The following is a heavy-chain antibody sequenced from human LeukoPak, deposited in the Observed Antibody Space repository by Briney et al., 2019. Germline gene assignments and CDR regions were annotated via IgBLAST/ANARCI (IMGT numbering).Heavy chain of an antibody. D-gene: IGHD6-6*01. CDR1: GFTFSNYS. CDR2: ISGRNSDI. CDR3: AREGDYSSSVYYGMDV. Sequence: PGGSLRLSCAASGFTFSNYSMNWVRQAPGKGLEWLAYISGRNSDIYYADSVEGRFTISRDNGRNSLYLQLNSLRVEDMAVYYCAREGDYSSSVYYGMDVWGQGTTVTVSS. V-gene: IGHV3-48*01. J-gene: IGHJ6*02.